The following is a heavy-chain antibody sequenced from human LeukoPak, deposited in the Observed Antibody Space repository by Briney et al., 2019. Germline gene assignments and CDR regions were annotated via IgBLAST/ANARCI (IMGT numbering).Heavy chain of an antibody. CDR1: GHSFTTYW. D-gene: IGHD6-13*01. J-gene: IGHJ3*02. CDR3: TRRYSSSWDAFDI. V-gene: IGHV5-51*01. Sequence: GESLKISCKGSGHSFTTYWIGWVRQMPGKGLEWMGVIYPGDSDTRHSPSFQGQVTISADKSISTAYLQWSSLKASDTAIYYCTRRYSSSWDAFDIWGQGTMVTVSS. CDR2: IYPGDSDT.